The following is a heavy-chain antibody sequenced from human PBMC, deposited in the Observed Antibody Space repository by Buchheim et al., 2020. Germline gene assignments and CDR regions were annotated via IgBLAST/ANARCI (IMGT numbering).Heavy chain of an antibody. Sequence: QVQLVESGGGVVQPGRSLRLSCAASGFTFSSYAMHWVRQAPGKGLEWVAVISYDGSNKYYADSVKGRFTISRDNSKNTLYLQMNSLRAEDTAVYYCARGRGPYYYDFWSGKSYYYGMDVWGQGTT. J-gene: IGHJ6*02. D-gene: IGHD3-3*01. CDR3: ARGRGPYYYDFWSGKSYYYGMDV. V-gene: IGHV3-30-3*01. CDR1: GFTFSSYA. CDR2: ISYDGSNK.